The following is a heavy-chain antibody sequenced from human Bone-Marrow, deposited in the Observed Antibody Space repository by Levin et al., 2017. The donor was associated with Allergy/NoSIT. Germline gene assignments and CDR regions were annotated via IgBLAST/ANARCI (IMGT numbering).Heavy chain of an antibody. CDR3: AAQSRGWGYWYFEI. D-gene: IGHD7-27*01. Sequence: KVSCKASGPSITSYWIGWVRQMPGKGLQWMGLISLADSDTRYSPSFLGRVTISADKSNATAFLHWTTLKASDSAMYFCAAQSRGWGYWYFEIWGRGTLVTVSS. J-gene: IGHJ2*01. CDR1: GPSITSYW. V-gene: IGHV5-51*01. CDR2: ISLADSDT.